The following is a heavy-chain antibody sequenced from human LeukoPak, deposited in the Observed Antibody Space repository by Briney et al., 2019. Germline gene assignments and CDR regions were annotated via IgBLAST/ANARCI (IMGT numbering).Heavy chain of an antibody. V-gene: IGHV3-30*03. CDR3: ARDREETYYDILTGYYTSSGVSFDI. Sequence: GGSLRLSCAASGFTFSAYGMHWVRQAPGKGLEWVAVISYDGNNNYYADSVKGRFTISRDNSKNTLYLQMNSLRAEDSAVYYCARDREETYYDILTGYYTSSGVSFDIWGQGTMVTVSS. J-gene: IGHJ3*02. D-gene: IGHD3-9*01. CDR2: ISYDGNNN. CDR1: GFTFSAYG.